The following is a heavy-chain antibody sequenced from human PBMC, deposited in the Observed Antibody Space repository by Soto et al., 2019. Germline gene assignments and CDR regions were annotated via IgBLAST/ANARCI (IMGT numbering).Heavy chain of an antibody. J-gene: IGHJ6*02. CDR3: ARGYSSGWPDYYGMDV. CDR1: GYTFTSYG. Sequence: QVQLVQSGAEVKKPGASVKVSCKASGYTFTSYGISWVRQAPGQGLEWMGWISAYNGNTNYAQKLQGRVTMTTDTSTSTDYMELRSLRSDDTAVYYCARGYSSGWPDYYGMDVWGQGTTVTVSS. V-gene: IGHV1-18*04. D-gene: IGHD6-19*01. CDR2: ISAYNGNT.